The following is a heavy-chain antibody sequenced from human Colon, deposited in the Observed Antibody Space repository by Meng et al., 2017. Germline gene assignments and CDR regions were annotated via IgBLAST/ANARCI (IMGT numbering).Heavy chain of an antibody. V-gene: IGHV4-34*01. CDR2: IFHSGST. J-gene: IGHJ4*02. CDR3: ARGRDGYNYFGY. CDR1: GGSFSGYY. D-gene: IGHD5-24*01. Sequence: QVQLQQWGAGLLKPSETLSLNCAVYGGSFSGYYWSWIRQPPGKGLEWIGEIFHSGSTNYNPSLKSRVTISVDKSKNQFSLKLTSVTAADTAVYYCARGRDGYNYFGYWGQGTLVTVSS.